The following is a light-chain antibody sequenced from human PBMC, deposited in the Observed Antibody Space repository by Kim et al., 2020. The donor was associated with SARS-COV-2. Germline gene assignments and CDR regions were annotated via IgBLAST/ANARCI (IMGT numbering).Light chain of an antibody. CDR3: QVWDSGSDHWV. J-gene: IGLJ3*02. V-gene: IGLV3-21*04. Sequence: APGKTARVTCGGNNIETKRVHWYRQKPGQAPVLVIYYDSDRPSGIPERFSGSNSGNTATLTISRVEAGDEADYYCQVWDSGSDHWVFGGGTQLTVL. CDR1: NIETKR. CDR2: YDS.